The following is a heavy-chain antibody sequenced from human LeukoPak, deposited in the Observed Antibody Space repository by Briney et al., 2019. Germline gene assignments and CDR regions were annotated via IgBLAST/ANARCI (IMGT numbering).Heavy chain of an antibody. CDR2: ISGSGGST. CDR1: GFTFSSYA. CDR3: AKDPLVLIVVVPAAKVDY. Sequence: PGGSLRLSCAASGFTFSSYAMSWVRQAPGKGLEWVSAISGSGGSTYYADSVKGRFTIPRDNSKNTLYLQMNSLRAEDTAVYYCAKDPLVLIVVVPAAKVDYWGQGTLVTVSS. J-gene: IGHJ4*02. D-gene: IGHD2-2*01. V-gene: IGHV3-23*01.